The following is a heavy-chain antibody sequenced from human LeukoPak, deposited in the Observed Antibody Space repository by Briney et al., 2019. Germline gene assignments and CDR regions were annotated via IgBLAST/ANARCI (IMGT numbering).Heavy chain of an antibody. J-gene: IGHJ3*01. D-gene: IGHD3-22*01. CDR2: IVTGSGNT. CDR1: GFTFTSSA. V-gene: IGHV1-58*01. CDR3: AAEAAYYYDSRDAFDV. Sequence: TSVKVSCKASGFTFTSSAVQWVRQARGQRLEWIGWIVTGSGNTNYAQKFQERVTITRDMSTSLVYMQLSSLRSEDTAVYYCAAEAAYYYDSRDAFDVWGQGTMVTVSS.